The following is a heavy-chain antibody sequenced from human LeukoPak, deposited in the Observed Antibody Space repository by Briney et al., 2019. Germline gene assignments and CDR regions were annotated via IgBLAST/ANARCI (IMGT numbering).Heavy chain of an antibody. CDR3: TITMVRGVIGAFDI. Sequence: GGSLRLSCAASGFTFSSYSMNWVRQAPGKGLEWVSSISSSSSYIYYADSVKGRFTISRDNAKNSLYLQMSSLRAEDTAVYYCTITMVRGVIGAFDIWGQGTMVTVSS. CDR1: GFTFSSYS. D-gene: IGHD3-10*01. V-gene: IGHV3-21*01. CDR2: ISSSSSYI. J-gene: IGHJ3*02.